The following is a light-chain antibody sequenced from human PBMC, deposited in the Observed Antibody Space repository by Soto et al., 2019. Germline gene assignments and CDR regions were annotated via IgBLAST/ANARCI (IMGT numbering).Light chain of an antibody. CDR2: GAS. V-gene: IGKV3-20*01. J-gene: IGKJ3*01. CDR3: QQYCSSLLFT. Sequence: EIVLTQSPGTLSLSPGERATLSCRASQSVTNNYLAWYQQKPGQAPRLLIYGASNRASGISDRVGGGGSGTDFTLTISGLEPEDFAVYYCQQYCSSLLFTFGPGTKVDLK. CDR1: QSVTNNY.